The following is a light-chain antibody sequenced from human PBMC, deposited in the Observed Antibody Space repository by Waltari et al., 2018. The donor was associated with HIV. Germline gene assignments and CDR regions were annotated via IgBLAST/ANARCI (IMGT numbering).Light chain of an antibody. CDR1: SSDIGGYNC. Sequence: QSALAQPASVSGSPGQSLTISCTGTSSDIGGYNCVSWYQQHPGNAPKLMIYEVTNRPSGVSNRFSGSKSGNTASLTISGLQAEDEADYYCSSYTSSITVVFGGGTKLTVL. V-gene: IGLV2-14*01. CDR2: EVT. CDR3: SSYTSSITVV. J-gene: IGLJ2*01.